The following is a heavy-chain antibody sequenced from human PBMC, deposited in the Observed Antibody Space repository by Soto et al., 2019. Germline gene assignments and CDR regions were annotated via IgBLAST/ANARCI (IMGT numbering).Heavy chain of an antibody. V-gene: IGHV3-53*01. Sequence: EVQLVESGGGLIQPGGSLRLSCVVSGFTVSSANYMSWVRQAPGKGLEWVSVIYSAGTTYSADSVKGRFTISRDKSKNTLYLQMNSLRAEDTAVYYCHGYGYWGQGTLVTVSS. D-gene: IGHD5-12*01. J-gene: IGHJ4*02. CDR3: HGYGY. CDR1: GFTVSSANY. CDR2: IYSAGTT.